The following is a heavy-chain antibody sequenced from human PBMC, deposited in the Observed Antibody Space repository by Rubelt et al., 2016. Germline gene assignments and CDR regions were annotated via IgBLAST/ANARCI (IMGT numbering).Heavy chain of an antibody. CDR2: INPSGGST. CDR3: ARTKTVEMATIPLAY. Sequence: QVQLVQSGAEVKKPGASVKVSCKASGYTFTSYYMHWVRQAPGQGLEWMGIINPSGGSTSYAKKFQGRVTMTRDTSTSTVYSELSSLRSEDTAVYYCARTKTVEMATIPLAYWGQGTLVTVSS. J-gene: IGHJ4*02. D-gene: IGHD5-24*01. CDR1: GYTFTSYY. V-gene: IGHV1-46*01.